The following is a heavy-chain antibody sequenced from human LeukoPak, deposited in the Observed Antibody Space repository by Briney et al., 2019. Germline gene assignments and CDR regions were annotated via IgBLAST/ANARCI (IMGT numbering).Heavy chain of an antibody. V-gene: IGHV3-9*01. CDR1: GFSFDDYA. D-gene: IGHD3-22*01. J-gene: IGHJ4*02. CDR2: ISWNSGSI. CDR3: AKDLITMIVVPTPGGSDY. Sequence: GRSLRPSCAASGFSFDDYAMHWVRHAPGKGLEWVSGISWNSGSIGYADSVKGRFTISRDNAKNSLYLQMNSLRAEDTAVYYCAKDLITMIVVPTPGGSDYWGQGTLVTVSS.